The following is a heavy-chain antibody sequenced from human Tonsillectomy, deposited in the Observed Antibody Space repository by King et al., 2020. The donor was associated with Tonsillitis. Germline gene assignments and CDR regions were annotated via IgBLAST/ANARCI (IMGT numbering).Heavy chain of an antibody. Sequence: EVQLVESGGGLVQPGRSLTLSCATSGFTFDDYAMHWVRQAPGRGLEWVSGINWNSVTIEYADSVKGRFTISIDNAKNSLYLQMNSLRAEDTALYYCVKDSRRKKTSYYGSSGGSEASDIWGQGTMVTVSS. V-gene: IGHV3-9*01. CDR1: GFTFDDYA. J-gene: IGHJ3*02. D-gene: IGHD3-22*01. CDR2: INWNSVTI. CDR3: VKDSRRKKTSYYGSSGGSEASDI.